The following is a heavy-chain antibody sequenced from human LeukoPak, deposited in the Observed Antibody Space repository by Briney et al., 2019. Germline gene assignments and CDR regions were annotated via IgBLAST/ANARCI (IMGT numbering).Heavy chain of an antibody. CDR3: AREAVAGPIGY. CDR2: INPSGGST. Sequence: ASVKVSCKASGYTFTSYGISWVRQAPGQGLEWMGIINPSGGSTSYAQKFQGRVTMTRDTSTSTVYMELSSLRSEDTAVYYCAREAVAGPIGYWGQGTLVTVSS. V-gene: IGHV1-46*01. D-gene: IGHD6-19*01. CDR1: GYTFTSYG. J-gene: IGHJ4*02.